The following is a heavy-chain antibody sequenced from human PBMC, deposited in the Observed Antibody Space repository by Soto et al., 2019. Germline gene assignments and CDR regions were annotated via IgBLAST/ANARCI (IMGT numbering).Heavy chain of an antibody. CDR2: ISYSGST. CDR1: GGSISSGGYY. V-gene: IGHV4-31*03. J-gene: IGHJ4*02. D-gene: IGHD3-9*01. CDR3: ARGVSYVILTGYYFDD. Sequence: QVQLQESGPGLVKPSQTLSLTGTVSGGSISSGGYYWSWIRQHPGKGLEWIGYISYSGSTYYNPSLNGRVTKSADTSTNQFSLKLSSVAAADTAVYYCARGVSYVILTGYYFDDWGQGTLVTVSS.